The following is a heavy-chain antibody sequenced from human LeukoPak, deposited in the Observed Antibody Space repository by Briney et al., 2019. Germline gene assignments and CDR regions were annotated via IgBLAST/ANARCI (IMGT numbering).Heavy chain of an antibody. Sequence: PSETLSLTCAVSGGPISSTNWWSWVRQPPGKGLEWIGEVHHSWGTNYNPSLKSRVTISVDTSKNQFSLKLSSVTAADTAVYYCARGARAGYNLEPFDYWGQGTLVTVSS. CDR1: GGPISSTNW. J-gene: IGHJ4*02. CDR3: ARGARAGYNLEPFDY. V-gene: IGHV4-4*02. D-gene: IGHD5-24*01. CDR2: VHHSWGT.